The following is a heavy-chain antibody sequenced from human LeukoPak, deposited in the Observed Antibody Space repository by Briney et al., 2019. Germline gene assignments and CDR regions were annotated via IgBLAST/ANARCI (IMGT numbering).Heavy chain of an antibody. J-gene: IGHJ4*02. CDR3: ARGAYYFDY. CDR2: INSRTGYI. V-gene: IGHV3-21*01. Sequence: GGSLILSCAASGLTFSSYTMNWVRQAPGKGLEWVSSINSRTGYISYADSLKGRFTISRDNAKNSLYLQMNSLRADDTAVYYCARGAYYFDYWGQGVLVTVSS. CDR1: GLTFSSYT.